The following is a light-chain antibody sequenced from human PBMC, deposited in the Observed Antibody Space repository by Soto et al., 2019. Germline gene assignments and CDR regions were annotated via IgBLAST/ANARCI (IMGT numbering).Light chain of an antibody. J-gene: IGKJ4*01. CDR3: QQSYTSPVT. CDR2: GAS. V-gene: IGKV1-39*01. CDR1: QSISSY. Sequence: DIQMTQSPSSLSVSVGDRVTITCRASQSISSYLNWYEQKPGKAPKLLIYGASTLQSGVPSRFSGGGSGTDFTLTISSLHPEAFGTYYCQQSYTSPVTFGGGTKVEIK.